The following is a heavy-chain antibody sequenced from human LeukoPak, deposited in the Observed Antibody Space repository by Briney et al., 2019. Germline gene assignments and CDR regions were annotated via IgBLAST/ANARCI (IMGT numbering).Heavy chain of an antibody. CDR2: IYSSGNV. J-gene: IGHJ2*01. V-gene: IGHV4-61*05. CDR1: GGSIRSSGYY. Sequence: PSETLSLTCTVSGGSIRSSGYYWGWIRQPPGKELELIGYIYSSGNVYHNPSLKSRVTISVDTSKSQFSLRLTSVTAADTAVYNCARAAHPDYWYFGLWGHGTLVTVSS. CDR3: ARAAHPDYWYFGL.